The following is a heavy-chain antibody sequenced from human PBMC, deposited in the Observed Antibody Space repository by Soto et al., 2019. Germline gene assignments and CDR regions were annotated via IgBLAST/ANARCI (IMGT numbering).Heavy chain of an antibody. D-gene: IGHD3-10*01. CDR3: ARDYYGSGSYYRPYWYFDL. Sequence: SETLSLTCTVSGGSISSGGYYWSWIRQHPGKGLEWIGYIYYSGSTYYNPSLKSRVTISVDTSKNQFSLKLSSVTAADTAVYYCARDYYGSGSYYRPYWYFDLWGRGTLVTVSS. CDR1: GGSISSGGYY. J-gene: IGHJ2*01. CDR2: IYYSGST. V-gene: IGHV4-31*03.